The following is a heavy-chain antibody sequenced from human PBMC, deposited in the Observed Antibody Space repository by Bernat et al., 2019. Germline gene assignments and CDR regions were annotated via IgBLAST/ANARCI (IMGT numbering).Heavy chain of an antibody. CDR3: AREGEGIAVAGVWRQFDY. J-gene: IGHJ4*02. V-gene: IGHV3-48*02. CDR1: GFTFSSYH. Sequence: EVQLVESGGGSVQPGGSLRLSCVASGFTFSSYHMNWVRQAPGKGLEWVSYISPTSTIYYADSVKGRFTISRDNAKNSLYLQMNSLRDEDTAVYYCAREGEGIAVAGVWRQFDYRGQGTLVTVSS. CDR2: ISPTSTI. D-gene: IGHD6-19*01.